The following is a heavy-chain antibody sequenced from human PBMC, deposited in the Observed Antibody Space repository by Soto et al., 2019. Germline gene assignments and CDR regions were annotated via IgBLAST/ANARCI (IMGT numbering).Heavy chain of an antibody. D-gene: IGHD5-12*01. V-gene: IGHV1-69*02. CDR3: AKWGDGYNSGFDY. J-gene: IGHJ4*02. CDR1: GGTFSSYT. CDR2: IVPILGIA. Sequence: QVQLVQSGAEVKKPGSSVKVSCKASGGTFSSYTISWVRQAPGQGLEWMGRIVPILGIANYAEKFQGRVTIAADKSKSTADLELSSLRCGDTAVYYCAKWGDGYNSGFDYWLQGTLVTVSS.